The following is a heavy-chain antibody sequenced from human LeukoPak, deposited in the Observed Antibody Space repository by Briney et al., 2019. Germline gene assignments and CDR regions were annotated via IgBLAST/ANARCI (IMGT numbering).Heavy chain of an antibody. J-gene: IGHJ4*02. Sequence: SETLSLTCTVSGGSISSYYWSWIRQPPGKGLEWIGYIYYSGSTNYNPSLKSRVTISVDTSKNQFSLKLSSVTAADTAVYYCARVKYYYNSSGYYRIYYFDYWGQGTLVTVSS. D-gene: IGHD3-22*01. CDR2: IYYSGST. V-gene: IGHV4-59*01. CDR1: GGSISSYY. CDR3: ARVKYYYNSSGYYRIYYFDY.